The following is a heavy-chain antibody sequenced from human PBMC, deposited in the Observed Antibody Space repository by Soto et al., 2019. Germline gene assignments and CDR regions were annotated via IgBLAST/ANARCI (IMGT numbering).Heavy chain of an antibody. CDR1: GGTFNRYA. V-gene: IGHV1-69*01. CDR2: IIPIFGIG. J-gene: IGHJ4*02. Sequence: QVQLVQSGAEVKKPGSSVKVSCKASGGTFNRYAISWVRQAPGQGLEWMGGIIPIFGIGNDAQRFQGRVTITEDESKGTAYMELRSLRPDDTAVYYCAREVTVASYSFDFWGQGTLVTVSS. D-gene: IGHD5-12*01. CDR3: AREVTVASYSFDF.